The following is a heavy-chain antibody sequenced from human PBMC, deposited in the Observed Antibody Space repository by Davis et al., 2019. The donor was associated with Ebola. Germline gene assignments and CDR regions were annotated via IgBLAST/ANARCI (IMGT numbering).Heavy chain of an antibody. D-gene: IGHD1-26*01. J-gene: IGHJ5*01. CDR2: ISAYNGKT. V-gene: IGHV1-18*01. CDR3: AREAGATTMKYDS. Sequence: ASVKVSCNAASYTFISYGISWVRQAPGQGLEWMGWISAYNGKTNYAQKLQGRVTMTTDTSRSTAYMELRSLRSDDTAVYYCAREAGATTMKYDSWGQGTLVTVSS. CDR1: SYTFISYG.